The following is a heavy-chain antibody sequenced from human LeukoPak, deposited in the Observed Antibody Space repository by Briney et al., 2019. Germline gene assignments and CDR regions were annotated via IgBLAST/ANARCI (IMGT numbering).Heavy chain of an antibody. CDR3: AKDRGRGKYYGSGSYNPFDY. V-gene: IGHV3-23*01. Sequence: GGSLRLSCAASGFTFSSYGMSWVRQAPGKGLERVSAISGSGGSTYYADSVKGRFTISRDNSKNTLYLQMNSLRAEDTAVYYCAKDRGRGKYYGSGSYNPFDYWGQGAQVTVSS. D-gene: IGHD3-10*01. CDR2: ISGSGGST. J-gene: IGHJ4*02. CDR1: GFTFSSYG.